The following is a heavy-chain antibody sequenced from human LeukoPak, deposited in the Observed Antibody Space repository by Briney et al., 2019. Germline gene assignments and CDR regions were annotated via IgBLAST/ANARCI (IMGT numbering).Heavy chain of an antibody. J-gene: IGHJ6*03. D-gene: IGHD6-19*01. CDR1: GYTITNNY. V-gene: IGHV1-2*02. Sequence: ASVKVSCKASGYTITNNYMHWVRQAPGQGLERMGWINPNSGGTNYAQKFQGRVTMTRDTSISTAYMELSRLRSDDTAVYYCARGPYSSGWFYYYYYMDVWGKGTTVTVSS. CDR2: INPNSGGT. CDR3: ARGPYSSGWFYYYYYMDV.